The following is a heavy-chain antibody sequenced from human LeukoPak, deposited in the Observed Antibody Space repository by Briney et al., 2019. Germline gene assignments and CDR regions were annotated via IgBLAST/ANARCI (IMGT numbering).Heavy chain of an antibody. J-gene: IGHJ4*02. CDR3: AKGRDYFFDY. V-gene: IGHV3-30*02. Sequence: GGSLRLSCRASRFTFSSYDMHWVRQAPGKGLEWVAFIRYDGSAEYYVDSVKGRFTISRDNSRNTLYLQMSSLRAEDTAVYYCAKGRDYFFDYWGQGTLVTVSS. CDR2: IRYDGSAE. CDR1: RFTFSSYD.